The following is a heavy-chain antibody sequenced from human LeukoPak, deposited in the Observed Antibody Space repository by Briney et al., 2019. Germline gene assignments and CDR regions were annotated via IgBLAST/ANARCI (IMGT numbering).Heavy chain of an antibody. D-gene: IGHD1-26*01. CDR2: IYYSGST. CDR1: GGSISSSTYY. J-gene: IGHJ3*02. CDR3: ATPYSGGYHGLDI. V-gene: IGHV4-39*01. Sequence: SETLSLTCTVSGGSISSSTYYWGWIRQPPGKGLEWIGSIYYSGSTRYNPSLKSRVTISVDTSKNQFSLKLNSVTAADTAVYYCATPYSGGYHGLDIWGQGTMVTVSS.